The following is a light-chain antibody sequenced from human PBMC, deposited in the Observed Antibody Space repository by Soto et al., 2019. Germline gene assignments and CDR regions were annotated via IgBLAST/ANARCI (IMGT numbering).Light chain of an antibody. Sequence: EIVMTQFPATLSVSPGERATFSCRASQVFGSSLAWYQQKPGQAPRLLIYDASTRATGIPARFSGSGSGTEFSLTISSLQSEDSAVYYCQQYSDWPLMFGQGTKVEIK. CDR2: DAS. J-gene: IGKJ1*01. CDR3: QQYSDWPLM. V-gene: IGKV3-15*01. CDR1: QVFGSS.